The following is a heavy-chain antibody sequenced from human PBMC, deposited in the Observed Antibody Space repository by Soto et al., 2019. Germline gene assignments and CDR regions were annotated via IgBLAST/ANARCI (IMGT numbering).Heavy chain of an antibody. CDR3: AKSPRLFSWYYYYYGMDV. J-gene: IGHJ6*02. Sequence: PGGSLRLSCAASGFTFSSYAMSWVRQAPGKGLEWVSAISGSGGSTYYADSVKGRFTISRDNSKNTLYLQMNSLRAEDTAVYYCAKSPRLFSWYYYYYGMDVWGQGTTVTVSS. D-gene: IGHD6-13*01. CDR1: GFTFSSYA. CDR2: ISGSGGST. V-gene: IGHV3-23*01.